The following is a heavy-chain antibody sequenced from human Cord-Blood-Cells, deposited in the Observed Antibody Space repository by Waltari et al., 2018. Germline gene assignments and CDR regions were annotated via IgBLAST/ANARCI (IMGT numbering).Heavy chain of an antibody. CDR3: ARQNDAFDI. V-gene: IGHV1-2*04. J-gene: IGHJ3*02. Sequence: QVQLVQSGAEVKKPGASVKVSCKASGYTFTGSSMPWVRQAPGQGLEGRGGINPNRGGTNYAQKFQGWVTMTRDTSISTAYMELSRLRSDDTAVYYCARQNDAFDIWGQGTMVTVSS. CDR1: GYTFTGSS. CDR2: INPNRGGT.